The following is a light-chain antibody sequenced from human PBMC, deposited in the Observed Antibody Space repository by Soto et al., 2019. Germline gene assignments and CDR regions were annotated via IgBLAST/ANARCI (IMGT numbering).Light chain of an antibody. V-gene: IGLV2-14*03. CDR2: EVS. Sequence: QSALTQPASVSGSPGQSITISCTGTSSDVGGYKYVSWYQQHPGKAPILIIHEVSSRPSGVSSRFSGSKSGNTASLTISGLQAEDEADYYCSSYTSSATLVFGVGTKLTVL. CDR3: SSYTSSATLV. CDR1: SSDVGGYKY. J-gene: IGLJ2*01.